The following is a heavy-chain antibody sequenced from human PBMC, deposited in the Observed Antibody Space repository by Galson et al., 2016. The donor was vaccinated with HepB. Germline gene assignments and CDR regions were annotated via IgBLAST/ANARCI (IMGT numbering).Heavy chain of an antibody. CDR1: GVAFNSYG. D-gene: IGHD3-10*01. V-gene: IGHV1-18*04. CDR2: ITAHNDIT. J-gene: IGHJ3*01. Sequence: SVKVSCKASGVAFNSYGITWVRQAPGQGLEWMGRITAHNDITKYAQKFQGRVAMTSDTSTKTFFMELRSLRSDDTAVYFCANWDHYSDALDFWGQGTLVTVSS. CDR3: ANWDHYSDALDF.